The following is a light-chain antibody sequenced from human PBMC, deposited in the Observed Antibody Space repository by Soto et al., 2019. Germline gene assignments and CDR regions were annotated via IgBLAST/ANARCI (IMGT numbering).Light chain of an antibody. Sequence: DIVMTQSPDSLAVSLGERATINCKSSQSILYSSNNKNYLAWYQQKPGQPPKLLIYWASTRESGVPDRFSGSGSGTDFTLPISSLQAEDVAVYYCQQYYITPPITFGQGTKLEIK. V-gene: IGKV4-1*01. J-gene: IGKJ2*01. CDR2: WAS. CDR3: QQYYITPPIT. CDR1: QSILYSSNNKNY.